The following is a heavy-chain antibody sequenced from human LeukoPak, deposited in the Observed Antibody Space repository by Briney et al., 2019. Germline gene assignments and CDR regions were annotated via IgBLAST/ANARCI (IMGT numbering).Heavy chain of an antibody. D-gene: IGHD3-10*01. CDR2: IYYSGST. V-gene: IGHV4-39*02. CDR1: GGSISSSSYY. J-gene: IGHJ3*02. Sequence: SETLSLTCTVSGGSISSSSYYWGWIRQPPGKGLEWFGSIYYSGSTYYNPSLKSRVTISVDTSKNQFSLKLSSVTAADTAVYYCARDGLWFGDAFDIWGQGTMVTVSS. CDR3: ARDGLWFGDAFDI.